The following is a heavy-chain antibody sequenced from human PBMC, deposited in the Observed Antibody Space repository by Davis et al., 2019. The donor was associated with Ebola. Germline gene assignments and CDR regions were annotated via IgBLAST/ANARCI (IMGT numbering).Heavy chain of an antibody. D-gene: IGHD1-1*01. CDR2: INPHNGNT. J-gene: IGHJ4*02. CDR3: ARAQFPTTSDH. CDR1: GYTFTSYG. Sequence: AASVKVSCKASGYTFTSYGISWVRQAPGQGLEWMGWINPHNGNTNYAQNVQGRVTKTTDTSTSTAYMEVGILRSDDTAVYYCARAQFPTTSDHWGQGTLVTVSS. V-gene: IGHV1-18*01.